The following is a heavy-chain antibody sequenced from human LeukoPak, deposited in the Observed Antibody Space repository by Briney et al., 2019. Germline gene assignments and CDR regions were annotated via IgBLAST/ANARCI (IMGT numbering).Heavy chain of an antibody. CDR3: ARCDSSGYYNWFDP. V-gene: IGHV4-59*13. Sequence: SETLSLTCTVSGGSISSYYWSSIRQPPGKGLEWIGYIYYSGSTNYNPSLKSRVTISVDTSKNQFSLKLSSVTAADTAVYYCARCDSSGYYNWFDPWGQGTLVTVSS. D-gene: IGHD3-22*01. CDR2: IYYSGST. CDR1: GGSISSYY. J-gene: IGHJ5*02.